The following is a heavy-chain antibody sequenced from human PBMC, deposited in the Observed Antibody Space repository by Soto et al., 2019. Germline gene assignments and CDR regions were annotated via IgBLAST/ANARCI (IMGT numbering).Heavy chain of an antibody. CDR3: AQERGSSGYHYNSFAP. J-gene: IGHJ5*02. V-gene: IGHV3-23*01. CDR2: IGSGSP. CDR1: GFTFSGYA. Sequence: EVQLLESGGGLVQPGGSLRLSCAASGFTFSGYAMSWVRQAPGQGLEWVSAIGSGSPFYADSVKGRFTISRDNANSMLYLHMNSLRADDTAVYFCAQERGSSGYHYNSFAPGCQGTLVTVSS. D-gene: IGHD6-13*01.